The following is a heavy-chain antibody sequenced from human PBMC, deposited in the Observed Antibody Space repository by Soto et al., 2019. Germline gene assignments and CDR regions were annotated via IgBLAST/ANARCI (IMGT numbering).Heavy chain of an antibody. D-gene: IGHD3-16*01. CDR2: IYYSGST. Sequence: QVQLQESGPGLVKPSQTLSLTCTVSGGSISSGGYYWSWIRQHPGKGLEWIGYIYYSGSTYYNPSLKSRVTISVDTSKNQFSLKLSSVTAADTAVYYCARGGRVGELHPVGHYYYYYYMDVWGKGTTVTVSS. J-gene: IGHJ6*03. CDR1: GGSISSGGYY. V-gene: IGHV4-31*03. CDR3: ARGGRVGELHPVGHYYYYYYMDV.